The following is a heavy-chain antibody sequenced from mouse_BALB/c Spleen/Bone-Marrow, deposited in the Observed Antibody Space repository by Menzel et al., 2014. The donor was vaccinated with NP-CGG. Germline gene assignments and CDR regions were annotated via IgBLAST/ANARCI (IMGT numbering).Heavy chain of an antibody. CDR3: TRLRVYYFDY. CDR1: GYTFTSYW. V-gene: IGHV1-69*02. Sequence: VKLVESGAELVRPGASVKLSCKASGYTFTSYWINWVKQRPGQGLEWIGNIYPSDSYTNYNQKFKDKATLTVDKSSSTAYMQLSSPTSEDSAVYYCTRLRVYYFDYWGQGTTLTVSS. CDR2: IYPSDSYT. J-gene: IGHJ2*01.